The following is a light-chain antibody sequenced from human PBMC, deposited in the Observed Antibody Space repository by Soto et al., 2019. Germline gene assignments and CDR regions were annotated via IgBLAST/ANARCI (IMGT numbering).Light chain of an antibody. J-gene: IGLJ1*01. CDR1: VTNIVETYD. V-gene: IGLV1-40*01. CDR2: AST. Sequence: QCLLTQAPCVSGARGKRFTVSCSGGVTNIVETYDVQWHQHLPGRAPKVLIYASTTRPSGVPDRFSGSRSGSSASLAITGLRAEDEADYYCKSYDSSLNEYVFGPGTKVTVL. CDR3: KSYDSSLNEYV.